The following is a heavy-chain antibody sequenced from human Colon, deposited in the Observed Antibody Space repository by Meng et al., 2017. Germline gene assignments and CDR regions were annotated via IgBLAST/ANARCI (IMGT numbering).Heavy chain of an antibody. V-gene: IGHV3-7*01. J-gene: IGHJ4*02. CDR1: GFTFSSYW. CDR3: ANTPRHPSNY. CDR2: IKQDGSMK. Sequence: GGSLRLSCAASGFTFSSYWMRWVRQAPGKGLEWVANIKQDGSMKYYVDSVKGRFTISRDNAKNSLYLQMNSLRAEDTAVYFCANTPRHPSNYLGQGTLVTVSS.